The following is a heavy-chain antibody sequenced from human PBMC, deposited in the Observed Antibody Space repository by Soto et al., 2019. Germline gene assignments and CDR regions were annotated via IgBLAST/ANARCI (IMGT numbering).Heavy chain of an antibody. CDR3: TPHPDVAVAGDFDY. CDR2: ISGSGGDT. Sequence: EVQLLESGGGLVQPGGSLRLSCAASGFTFSKYAMSWVRQAPGKGLAWVSRISGSGGDTYYADSVKGRFTISRDNSTNTLNLQMNSLRAEDTAVCYCTPHPDVAVAGDFDYWGQGTLVTVSS. J-gene: IGHJ4*02. D-gene: IGHD6-19*01. CDR1: GFTFSKYA. V-gene: IGHV3-23*01.